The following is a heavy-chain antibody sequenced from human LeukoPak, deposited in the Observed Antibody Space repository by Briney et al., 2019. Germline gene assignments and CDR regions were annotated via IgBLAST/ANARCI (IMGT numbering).Heavy chain of an antibody. V-gene: IGHV4-39*01. CDR3: ARHRAAAVEFDY. D-gene: IGHD6-13*01. Sequence: SETLSLTCTVSGGSISSSSYYWGWIRQPPGKGLEWIGSIYYSGSTYYNPSLKSRVTISVDTSKNQFSLKLSSVTAADTAVYYCARHRAAAVEFDYWGQGTLVTVSS. CDR2: IYYSGST. CDR1: GGSISSSSYY. J-gene: IGHJ4*02.